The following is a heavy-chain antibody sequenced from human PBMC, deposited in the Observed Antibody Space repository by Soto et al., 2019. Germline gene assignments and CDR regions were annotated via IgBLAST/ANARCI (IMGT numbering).Heavy chain of an antibody. Sequence: SETLSLTCVVFGGSFSGYYWSWIRQSPGKGLEWIGGINHRGSTNYNPSLESRVTISVDTSKNQFSLKLPSVTAADTAMYYCGRDGFCTSTTCRVGNWFDPWGQGTLVTVSS. J-gene: IGHJ5*02. CDR3: GRDGFCTSTTCRVGNWFDP. D-gene: IGHD2-2*01. CDR2: INHRGST. V-gene: IGHV4-34*01. CDR1: GGSFSGYY.